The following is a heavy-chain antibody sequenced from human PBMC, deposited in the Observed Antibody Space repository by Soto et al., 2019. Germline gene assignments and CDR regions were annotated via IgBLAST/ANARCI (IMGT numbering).Heavy chain of an antibody. CDR1: GGSISTSRSY. D-gene: IGHD2-21*01. Sequence: SETLSLTCSVSGGSISTSRSYWAWIRQPPGKGLEWLANIFYSGSTFYNPSLASRVSVSVDTSKHVFSLKLRSVTAADTAVYYCARQPTTGDTDLWFDPWGQGTLVTVS. V-gene: IGHV4-39*01. J-gene: IGHJ5*02. CDR3: ARQPTTGDTDLWFDP. CDR2: IFYSGST.